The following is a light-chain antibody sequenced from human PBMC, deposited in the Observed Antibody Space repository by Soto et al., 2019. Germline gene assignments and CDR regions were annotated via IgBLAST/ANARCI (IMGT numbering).Light chain of an antibody. V-gene: IGLV2-14*01. CDR3: SSYTRSSTRV. Sequence: QSALTQPASVSGSPGQSITISCTGTSSDVGNYNYVSWYQQHPGKAPKLMIYEVSNRPSGVSNRFSGSKSGNTASLTVFGLQAEDEADYYCSSYTRSSTRVFGGGTKLTVL. J-gene: IGLJ2*01. CDR2: EVS. CDR1: SSDVGNYNY.